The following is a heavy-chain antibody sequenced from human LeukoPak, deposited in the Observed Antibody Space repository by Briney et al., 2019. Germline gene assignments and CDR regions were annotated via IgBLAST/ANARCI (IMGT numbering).Heavy chain of an antibody. Sequence: GESLKISCKGSGYSFATFWIAWVRQVPGKGLEWIGVIYPVDSDTRYSPSFQGQVTISVDKSTSTAYLQWSSLKASDTAMYYCAKTNYYETSGWASGLSPFDMWGRGTMVTVSS. CDR1: GYSFATFW. J-gene: IGHJ3*02. CDR3: AKTNYYETSGWASGLSPFDM. D-gene: IGHD3-22*01. CDR2: IYPVDSDT. V-gene: IGHV5-51*01.